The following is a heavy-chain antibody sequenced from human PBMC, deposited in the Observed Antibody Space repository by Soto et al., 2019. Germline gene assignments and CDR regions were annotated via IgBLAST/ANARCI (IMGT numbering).Heavy chain of an antibody. CDR2: ISAYNGNT. CDR3: ARDRIVVVPPAYYYYGMDV. Sequence: QVQLVRSGAEVKKPGASVKVSCKASGYTFTSYGISWVRQAPGQGLEWMGWISAYNGNTNYAQKLQGRVTMTTDTSTSTAYMELRSLRSDDTAVYYCARDRIVVVPPAYYYYGMDVWGQGTTVTVSS. D-gene: IGHD2-2*01. V-gene: IGHV1-18*01. J-gene: IGHJ6*02. CDR1: GYTFTSYG.